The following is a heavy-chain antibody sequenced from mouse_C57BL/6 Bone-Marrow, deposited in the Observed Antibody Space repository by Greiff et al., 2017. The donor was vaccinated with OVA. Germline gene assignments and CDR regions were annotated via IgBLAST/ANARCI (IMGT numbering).Heavy chain of an antibody. Sequence: VQLQQSGTVLARPGASVKMSCKTSGYTFTSYWMHWVKQRPGQGLEWIGAIYPGNSDTSYNQKFKGKAKLTAVTSASTAYMELSSLTNEDSAVYYCTRSLYSNYLFFYAMDYWGQGTSVTVSS. CDR1: GYTFTSYW. V-gene: IGHV1-5*01. CDR2: IYPGNSDT. D-gene: IGHD2-5*01. CDR3: TRSLYSNYLFFYAMDY. J-gene: IGHJ4*01.